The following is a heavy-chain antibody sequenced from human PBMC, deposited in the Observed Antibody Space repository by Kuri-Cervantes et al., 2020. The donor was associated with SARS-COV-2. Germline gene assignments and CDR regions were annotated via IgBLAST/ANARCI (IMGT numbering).Heavy chain of an antibody. D-gene: IGHD3-22*01. Sequence: SETLSLTCTVSGGSMRSHYWSWVRQPPGKGLEWIGDISYSGSTNYNPSLKSRVPISVDTSKNQFSLKLSSVTAADTAVYYCARGGIYDSSGYYGYWGQGTLVTVSS. CDR2: ISYSGST. CDR3: ARGGIYDSSGYYGY. J-gene: IGHJ4*02. CDR1: GGSMRSHY. V-gene: IGHV4-59*11.